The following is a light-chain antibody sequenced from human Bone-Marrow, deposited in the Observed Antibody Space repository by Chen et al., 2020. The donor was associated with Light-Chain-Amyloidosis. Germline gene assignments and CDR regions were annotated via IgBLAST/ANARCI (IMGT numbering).Light chain of an antibody. J-gene: IGLJ2*01. Sequence: SYELPQPPSVSVSPGQPARIPCSGDALPTKYANWSQQKPGQAPVLVIHRDTERPSVGSERFSGSSSGTTATLTISGGQAEDEADYHCQSADSSGTYEVIFGGGTKLTVL. V-gene: IGLV3-25*03. CDR3: QSADSSGTYEVI. CDR1: ALPTKY. CDR2: RDT.